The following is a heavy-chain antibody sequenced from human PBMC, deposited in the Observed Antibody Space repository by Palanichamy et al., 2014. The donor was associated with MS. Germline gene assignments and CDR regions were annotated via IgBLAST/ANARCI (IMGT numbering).Heavy chain of an antibody. V-gene: IGHV3-30-3*01. J-gene: IGHJ4*02. CDR3: TRDGAENSAYNFFDC. Sequence: PGRSLRLSCAASGFTFRSYSMHWVRQAPGKGLEWVALISNDGIKKSYGDSVKGRVTISRDNSEKTLYLQMSGLRAEDTALYYCTRDGAENSAYNFFDCWGQGTLVTVSS. D-gene: IGHD5-12*01. CDR2: ISNDGIKK. CDR1: GFTFRSYS.